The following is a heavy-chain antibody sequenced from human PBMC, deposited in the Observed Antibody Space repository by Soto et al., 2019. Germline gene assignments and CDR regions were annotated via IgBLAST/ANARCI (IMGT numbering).Heavy chain of an antibody. CDR3: AKYYGSGSYYGYFDY. Sequence: QVQLVESGGGVVQPGRSLRLSCAASGFTFSSYGMHWVRQAPGKGLEWVAVISYDGSNKYYADSVKGRFTISRDNSKNTLYLQINSLRAEDTAVYYCAKYYGSGSYYGYFDYWGQGTLVTVSS. CDR2: ISYDGSNK. CDR1: GFTFSSYG. V-gene: IGHV3-30*18. J-gene: IGHJ4*02. D-gene: IGHD3-10*01.